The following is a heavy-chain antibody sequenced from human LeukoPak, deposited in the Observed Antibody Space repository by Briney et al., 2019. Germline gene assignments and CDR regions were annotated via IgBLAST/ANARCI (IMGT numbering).Heavy chain of an antibody. CDR2: FDPEDGET. J-gene: IGHJ5*02. CDR1: GYTLTELS. Sequence: ASVKVSCKVSGYTLTELSMHWVRQAPGKGLEWMGGFDPEDGETIYAQKFQGRVTITTDESTSTAYMELSSLRSEDTAVYYCARERGVGYCSSTSCYNWFDPWGQGTLVTVSS. D-gene: IGHD2-2*01. V-gene: IGHV1-24*01. CDR3: ARERGVGYCSSTSCYNWFDP.